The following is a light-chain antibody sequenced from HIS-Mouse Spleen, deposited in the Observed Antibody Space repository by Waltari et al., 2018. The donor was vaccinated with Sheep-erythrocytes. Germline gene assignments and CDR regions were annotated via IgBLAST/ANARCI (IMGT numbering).Light chain of an antibody. CDR1: SLRSYY. Sequence: SSELTQDPAVSVALGQTVRITCQGDSLRSYYASWFQQKPGQAPVLVLYGKNNRPSGIPSRFPGSSSGNPASLTITGAQAEDEADFYCNSRDSSGNHRGVVFGGGTKLTVL. V-gene: IGLV3-19*01. CDR3: NSRDSSGNHRGVV. J-gene: IGLJ2*01. CDR2: GKN.